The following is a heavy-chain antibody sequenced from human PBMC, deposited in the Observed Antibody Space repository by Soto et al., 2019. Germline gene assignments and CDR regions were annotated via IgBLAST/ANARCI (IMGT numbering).Heavy chain of an antibody. CDR1: GGSISSGGYS. D-gene: IGHD3-16*01. V-gene: IGHV4-30-2*01. CDR3: ARGGTPIDY. J-gene: IGHJ4*02. CDR2: IYHSGST. Sequence: SETLSLTCAVSGGSISSGGYSWSWIRQPPGKGLEWIGYIYHSGSTYYNPSLKSRVTISVDRSKNQFSLKLSSVTAADTAVYYCARGGTPIDYWGQGTLVTVSS.